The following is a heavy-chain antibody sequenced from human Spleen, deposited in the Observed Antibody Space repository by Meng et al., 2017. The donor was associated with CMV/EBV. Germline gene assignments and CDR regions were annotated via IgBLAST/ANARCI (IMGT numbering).Heavy chain of an antibody. Sequence: GESLKISCAASEFTFISLWKKWVRQAPGKGLXWVSLIYGGGTTHNADSMKGRFTISRDNSKNTVYLQMNSLRADDTAVYYCARSHDWLYGMDVWGQGTAVTVSS. CDR1: EFTFISLW. CDR2: IYGGGTT. V-gene: IGHV3-53*01. CDR3: ARSHDWLYGMDV. D-gene: IGHD3-9*01. J-gene: IGHJ6*02.